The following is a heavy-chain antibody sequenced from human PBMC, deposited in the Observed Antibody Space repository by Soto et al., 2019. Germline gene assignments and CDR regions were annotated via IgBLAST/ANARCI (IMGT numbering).Heavy chain of an antibody. CDR3: ASNYYDSSGYTPGHGPGGY. Sequence: AVGSLRLSCAASGFTFSSYGMHWVRQAPGKGLEWVAVIWYDGSNKYYADSVKGRFTISRDNSKNTLYLQMNSLRAEDTAVYYCASNYYDSSGYTPGHGPGGYWGQGTLVTVSS. J-gene: IGHJ4*02. V-gene: IGHV3-33*01. CDR2: IWYDGSNK. CDR1: GFTFSSYG. D-gene: IGHD3-22*01.